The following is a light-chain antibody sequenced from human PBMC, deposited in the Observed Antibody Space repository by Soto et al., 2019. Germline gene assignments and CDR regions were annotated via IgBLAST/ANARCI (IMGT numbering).Light chain of an antibody. J-gene: IGLJ3*02. V-gene: IGLV4-69*01. Sequence: QLVLTQSPSASASLGASVKLTCTLSSGHSSYAIAWHHQQPEKGPRSLMKLNSDGSHSKGDGFPDRFSGSSSGAERYLTISSLQSEDEADYYCQTWGSGPWVFGGGSKVTVL. CDR2: LNSDGSH. CDR1: SGHSSYA. CDR3: QTWGSGPWV.